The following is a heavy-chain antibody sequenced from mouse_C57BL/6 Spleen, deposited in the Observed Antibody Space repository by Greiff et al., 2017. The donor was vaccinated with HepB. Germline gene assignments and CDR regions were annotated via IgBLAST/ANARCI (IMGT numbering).Heavy chain of an antibody. CDR1: GYTFTSYW. CDR3: ARGPLRYPTD. J-gene: IGHJ2*01. V-gene: IGHV1-69*01. Sequence: VQLQQPGAELVMPGASVKLSCKASGYTFTSYWMHWVKQRPGQGLEWIGEIDPSDSYTNYNQKFKGKSTLTVDKSSSTAYMQLSSLTSGDSAVYYCARGPLRYPTDWGKGTTLTVSS. CDR2: IDPSDSYT. D-gene: IGHD1-1*01.